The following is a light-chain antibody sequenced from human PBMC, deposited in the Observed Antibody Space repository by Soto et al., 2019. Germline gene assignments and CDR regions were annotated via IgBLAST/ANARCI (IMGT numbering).Light chain of an antibody. V-gene: IGKV3-20*01. J-gene: IGKJ4*01. Sequence: SVFIQDLGTVCLSPCERYSLSGVASHSVSSSYLAWYQQKPGQAPRLLIYRASSRATGIPDRFSGSGSGTDFTLTISRLEPEDFAVYYCQQYGSSPPFTFGGGTKVDIK. CDR2: RAS. CDR3: QQYGSSPPFT. CDR1: HSVSSSY.